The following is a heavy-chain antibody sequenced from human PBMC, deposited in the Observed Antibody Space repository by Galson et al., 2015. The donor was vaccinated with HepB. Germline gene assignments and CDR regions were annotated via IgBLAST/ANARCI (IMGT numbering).Heavy chain of an antibody. D-gene: IGHD2-2*02. V-gene: IGHV3-23*01. CDR1: GFTFSSYA. Sequence: SLRLSCAASGFTFSSYAMGWVRQAPGKGLEYVSAMSGNTGDTYYADSVKGRFTMSRDNSKNTLYLQMNSLRAEDTAVYYCAKRGPGYCSSTTCYKSFDYWGQGTHVTVSS. CDR3: AKRGPGYCSSTTCYKSFDY. CDR2: MSGNTGDT. J-gene: IGHJ4*02.